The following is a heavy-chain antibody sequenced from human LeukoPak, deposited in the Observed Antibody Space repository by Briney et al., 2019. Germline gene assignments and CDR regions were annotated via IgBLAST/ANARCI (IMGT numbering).Heavy chain of an antibody. D-gene: IGHD6-19*01. J-gene: IGHJ4*02. CDR1: GYTFTNFG. CDR2: INPNSGGT. CDR3: AREDIAVASGSLLFDY. Sequence: APVKVSCKASGYTFTNFGINWVRQAPGQGLEWMGWINPNSGGTNYAQKFQGRVTMTRDTSISTAYMELSRLRSDDTAVYYCAREDIAVASGSLLFDYWGQGTLVTVSS. V-gene: IGHV1-2*02.